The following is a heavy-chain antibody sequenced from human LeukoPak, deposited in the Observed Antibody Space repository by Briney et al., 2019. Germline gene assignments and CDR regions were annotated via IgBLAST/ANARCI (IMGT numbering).Heavy chain of an antibody. CDR3: AWGEYYYDGGY. V-gene: IGHV3-7*04. Sequence: GGSLRLSCAVSGFTFSRFWMSWVRQAPGKGLEWVANIKQDGSEKYYVDSVKGRFTISRDNAKNSLFLQMNSLRAEETAVYYCAWGEYYYDGGYWGQGTLVTVSS. CDR2: IKQDGSEK. CDR1: GFTFSRFW. J-gene: IGHJ4*02. D-gene: IGHD3-22*01.